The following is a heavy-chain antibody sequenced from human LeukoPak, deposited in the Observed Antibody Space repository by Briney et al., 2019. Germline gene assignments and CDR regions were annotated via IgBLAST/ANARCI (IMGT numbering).Heavy chain of an antibody. J-gene: IGHJ4*02. D-gene: IGHD3-10*01. V-gene: IGHV3-15*01. CDR1: GFTFSGSA. Sequence: GGSLRLSCAASGFTFSGSAMHWVRQAPGKGLEWVGRIKSKSDGGAIDYGAPVKGRFTISRDDSKNTLYLQMHSLKTEDTAVYYCTTATYYYGSGTDLLDDWGQGTLVTVSS. CDR2: IKSKSDGGAI. CDR3: TTATYYYGSGTDLLDD.